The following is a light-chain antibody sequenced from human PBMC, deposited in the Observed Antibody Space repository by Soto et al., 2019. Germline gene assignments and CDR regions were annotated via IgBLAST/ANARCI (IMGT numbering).Light chain of an antibody. CDR1: SSVVGSYNL. Sequence: QSVLTQPASVSGSPGQSITISCTGTSSVVGSYNLVSWYQQHPGKAPKLMIYEVSKRPSGVSNRFSGSKSGNTASLTIFGLRAEDEADYYCCSYASSSTYAFGTGTKVTVL. CDR2: EVS. J-gene: IGLJ1*01. V-gene: IGLV2-23*02. CDR3: CSYASSSTYA.